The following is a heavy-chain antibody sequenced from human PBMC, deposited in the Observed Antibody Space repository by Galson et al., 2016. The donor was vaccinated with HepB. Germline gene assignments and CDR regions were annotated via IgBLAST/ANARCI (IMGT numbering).Heavy chain of an antibody. Sequence: SLRLSCAASGFILTSHYMTWVRQAPGKGLEWVSSIYSSGKTEYADSVRGRFTISRDHSKNTLFLQMNSLSAEDTALYYCARGNGVTYYVDYWGQGTLVSVSS. D-gene: IGHD2-8*01. V-gene: IGHV3-53*01. J-gene: IGHJ4*02. CDR2: IYSSGKT. CDR3: ARGNGVTYYVDY. CDR1: GFILTSHY.